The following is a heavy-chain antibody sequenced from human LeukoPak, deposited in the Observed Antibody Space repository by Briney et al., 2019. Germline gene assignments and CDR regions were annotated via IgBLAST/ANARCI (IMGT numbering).Heavy chain of an antibody. CDR2: IWYDGSNK. J-gene: IGHJ6*02. Sequence: GRSLRLSCAASGFSFSSYAMHWVRQAPGKGLEWVSAIWYDGSNKFYAYSVKGRFTISRDNSKNTLYLQMNSLRAEDTAVYYCARDRSPLVGWNYYYYGMDVWGQGTTVTVSS. D-gene: IGHD6-19*01. V-gene: IGHV3-33*01. CDR3: ARDRSPLVGWNYYYYGMDV. CDR1: GFSFSSYA.